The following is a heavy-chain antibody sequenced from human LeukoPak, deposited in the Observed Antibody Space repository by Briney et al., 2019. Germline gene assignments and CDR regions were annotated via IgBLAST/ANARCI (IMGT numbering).Heavy chain of an antibody. J-gene: IGHJ4*02. CDR2: ISSSSSYI. D-gene: IGHD2-15*01. CDR1: GFTFSSYS. V-gene: IGHV3-21*01. Sequence: GGSLRLSCAASGFTFSSYSMNWVRQAPGKGLEWVSSISSSSSYIYYADSVKGRFTISRDNAKNSLYLQMNSLRAEDTAVYYCASGSGYCSGGSCSDYWGQGTLVTVSS. CDR3: ASGSGYCSGGSCSDY.